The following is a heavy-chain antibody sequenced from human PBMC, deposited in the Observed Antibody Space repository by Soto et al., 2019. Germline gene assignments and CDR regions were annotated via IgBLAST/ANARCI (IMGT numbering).Heavy chain of an antibody. CDR3: AVRGYSYGFNWLDP. V-gene: IGHV4-59*01. J-gene: IGHJ5*02. CDR1: GGSISGYF. CDR2: IYYNGST. D-gene: IGHD5-18*01. Sequence: SETLSLTCTVSGGSISGYFWSWIRQPPGKGLEWIGYIYYNGSTNYNPSLKSRVTISVDTSKNQFSLKLTSVTAADTAVYYCAVRGYSYGFNWLDPWGEGTLVTVYS.